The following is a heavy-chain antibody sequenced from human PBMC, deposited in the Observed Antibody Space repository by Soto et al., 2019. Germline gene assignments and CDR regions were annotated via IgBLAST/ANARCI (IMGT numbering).Heavy chain of an antibody. CDR2: ISAYNGNT. CDR3: ARDLVPKVDASNWFDP. J-gene: IGHJ5*02. CDR1: GYTFTSYG. V-gene: IGHV1-18*01. D-gene: IGHD3-10*01. Sequence: QVQLVQSGAEVKKPGASVKVSCKASGYTFTSYGISWVRQAPGQGLEWMGGISAYNGNTNYAQKLQGRVTMTTDTPTSTAYMELRSLRSDDTAVYYCARDLVPKVDASNWFDPWGQGTLVTVSS.